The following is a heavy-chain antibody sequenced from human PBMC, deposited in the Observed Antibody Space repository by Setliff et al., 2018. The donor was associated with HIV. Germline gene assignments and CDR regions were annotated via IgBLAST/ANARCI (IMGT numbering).Heavy chain of an antibody. CDR1: GYTFTSYG. J-gene: IGHJ4*02. CDR3: ARDDVFKSSSFDY. CDR2: ISANNGNT. V-gene: IGHV1-18*01. D-gene: IGHD6-13*01. Sequence: ASVKVSCKASGYTFTSYGISWVRQAPGQGLEWMGWISANNGNTNYAQKFQGRVTMTTDPSTSTAYMDLRSLRSDDTAVYYCARDDVFKSSSFDYWGQGTLVTVSS.